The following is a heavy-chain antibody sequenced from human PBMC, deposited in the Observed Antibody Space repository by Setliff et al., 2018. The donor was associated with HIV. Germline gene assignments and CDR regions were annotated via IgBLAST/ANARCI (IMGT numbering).Heavy chain of an antibody. J-gene: IGHJ6*03. V-gene: IGHV4-4*02. D-gene: IGHD2-2*01. Sequence: SETLSLTCAVSGGSISSSDWWSWVRQPPGKGLEWIGSIYYSGSTYYNPSLKSRVTISVDTSRNQFSLKLSSVTAADTAVYYCARVDCSSTSCYRDYYYYMDVWGQGTPVTVSS. CDR3: ARVDCSSTSCYRDYYYYMDV. CDR2: IYYSGST. CDR1: GGSISSSDW.